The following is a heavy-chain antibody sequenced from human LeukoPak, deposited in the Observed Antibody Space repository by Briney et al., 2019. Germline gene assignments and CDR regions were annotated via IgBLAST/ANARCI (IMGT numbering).Heavy chain of an antibody. CDR1: GGTFSSYA. CDR2: IIPILGIA. CDR3: ARDYYGSGSLIYYYYGMDV. Sequence: SVKVSCKASGGTFSSYAISWVRQAPGQGLEWMGRIIPILGIANYAQKFQGRVTITADKSTSTAYMELSSLRSEDTAVYYCARDYYGSGSLIYYYYGMDVWGQGTTVTVSS. J-gene: IGHJ6*02. V-gene: IGHV1-69*04. D-gene: IGHD3-10*01.